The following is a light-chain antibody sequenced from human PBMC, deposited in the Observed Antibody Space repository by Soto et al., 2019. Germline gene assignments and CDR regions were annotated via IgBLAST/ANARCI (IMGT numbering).Light chain of an antibody. CDR1: QSVSSY. CDR3: QQRSNWPSIT. Sequence: EIVLTQSPGTLSLSPGERATLSCRASQSVSSYLAWYQQKPGQAPRLLIYDASNRATGIPARFSGSGSGTDFTLTISSLEPEDFAVYHCQQRSNWPSITFGQGTRLEIK. CDR2: DAS. V-gene: IGKV3-11*01. J-gene: IGKJ5*01.